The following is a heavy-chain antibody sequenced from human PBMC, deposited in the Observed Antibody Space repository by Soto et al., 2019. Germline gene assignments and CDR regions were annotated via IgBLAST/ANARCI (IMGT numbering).Heavy chain of an antibody. CDR3: ARGATVTDAFDI. V-gene: IGHV1-69*13. CDR2: IIPTFGTP. Sequence: SVKVSCKASGYTFTSYGISWVRQAPGQGLEWMGGIIPTFGTPKYAQKFQGRVTITADESTSTAYVELSSLRSEDTAVYFCARGATVTDAFDIWGQGTMVTVSS. CDR1: GYTFTSYG. J-gene: IGHJ3*02. D-gene: IGHD4-17*01.